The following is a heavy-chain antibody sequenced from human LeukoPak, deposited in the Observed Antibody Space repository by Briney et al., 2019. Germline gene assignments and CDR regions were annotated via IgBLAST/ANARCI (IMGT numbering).Heavy chain of an antibody. CDR1: GYSFTSYW. D-gene: IGHD2-15*01. Sequence: GESLKISCKGSGYSFTSYWIGWVRQMPGKGLEWMGIIYPGDSDTRYSPSFQGQVTISADKSISTAYLQWSSLKASDTAMYYCARLDRYCSGGSCYGGGFGYFDYWGQGTLVTVSS. V-gene: IGHV5-51*01. CDR2: IYPGDSDT. CDR3: ARLDRYCSGGSCYGGGFGYFDY. J-gene: IGHJ4*02.